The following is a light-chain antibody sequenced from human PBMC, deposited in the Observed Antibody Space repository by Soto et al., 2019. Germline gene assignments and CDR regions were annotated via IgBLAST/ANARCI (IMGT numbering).Light chain of an antibody. CDR2: EVS. CDR1: SSDVGGYNY. Sequence: QSALTQPPSASGSPGQSVTISCTGSSSDVGGYNYVSWYQQHPGRAPKLIIYEVSKRPSGVPDRFSASKSGNMASLTVSGLQAEDEADYYCSSYAGSNIHYVFGSGTKLTVL. CDR3: SSYAGSNIHYV. V-gene: IGLV2-8*01. J-gene: IGLJ1*01.